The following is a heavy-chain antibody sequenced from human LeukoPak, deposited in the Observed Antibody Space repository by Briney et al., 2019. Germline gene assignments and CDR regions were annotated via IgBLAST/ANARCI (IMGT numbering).Heavy chain of an antibody. Sequence: TSETLSLTCTVSGGSISSYYWSWIRQLPGKGLEWIGYIYYSGSTNYNPSLKSRVTISVYTSKNQFSLKLSSVTAADTAVYYCARLKYYYDSSGYRAEYFQHWGQGTLVTVSS. CDR2: IYYSGST. J-gene: IGHJ1*01. V-gene: IGHV4-59*01. CDR3: ARLKYYYDSSGYRAEYFQH. D-gene: IGHD3-22*01. CDR1: GGSISSYY.